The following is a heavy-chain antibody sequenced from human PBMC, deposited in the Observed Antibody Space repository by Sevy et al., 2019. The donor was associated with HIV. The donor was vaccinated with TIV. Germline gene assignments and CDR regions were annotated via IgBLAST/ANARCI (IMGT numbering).Heavy chain of an antibody. D-gene: IGHD1-26*01. CDR2: ISSTGKYI. CDR3: AREGTGRGYYYGLDV. V-gene: IGHV3-21*01. Sequence: GWSLRLSCAASGFTFIGYTMNWVRQAPGKGLEWVSSISSTGKYIYYAKSLKGRFTVSRDNADNSLYLQINSLRAEDTAIYYCAREGTGRGYYYGLDVWGQGTTVTVSS. CDR1: GFTFIGYT. J-gene: IGHJ6*02.